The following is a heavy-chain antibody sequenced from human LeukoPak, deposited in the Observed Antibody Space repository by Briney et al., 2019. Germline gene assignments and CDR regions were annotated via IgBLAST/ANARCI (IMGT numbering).Heavy chain of an antibody. Sequence: GGPLRLSCAASGFTFSGFSMSWVRQSPTKGLEWVANIKQDGSERYYVDSVKGRFTISRDNAKNSLSLQMNNLRVEDTAVYYCARAGSHWHYVYWGQGTVVTVSS. CDR1: GFTFSGFS. D-gene: IGHD3-10*01. J-gene: IGHJ4*02. CDR3: ARAGSHWHYVY. CDR2: IKQDGSER. V-gene: IGHV3-7*01.